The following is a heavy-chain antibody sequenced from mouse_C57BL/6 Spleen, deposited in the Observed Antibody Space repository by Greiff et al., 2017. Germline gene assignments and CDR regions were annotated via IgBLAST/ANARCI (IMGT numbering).Heavy chain of an antibody. D-gene: IGHD1-1*01. CDR2: IYPRSGNT. J-gene: IGHJ1*03. CDR1: TSYG. CDR3: ARDYYGSGVGYFDV. V-gene: IGHV1-81*01. Sequence: QVQLKQSGAELARPGASVKLSFTSYGISWVKQRTGQGLEWIGEIYPRSGNTYYNEKFKGKATLTADKSSSTAYMELRSLTSEDSAVYFCARDYYGSGVGYFDVWGTGTTVTVSS.